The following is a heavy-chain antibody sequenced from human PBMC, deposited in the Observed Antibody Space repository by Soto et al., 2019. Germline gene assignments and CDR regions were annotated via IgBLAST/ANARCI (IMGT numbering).Heavy chain of an antibody. Sequence: EVQLVESGGGLVKPGGSLRLSCAASGFSFSDNSMKWVRQAPGKGLEWVSSISSTSTYIFYADSLKGRFTISRDNAKNSLYLQMNSLRAEDTAVYYCARQRDGQEGDYWGQGTLVTVSS. CDR1: GFSFSDNS. V-gene: IGHV3-21*01. D-gene: IGHD4-17*01. CDR3: ARQRDGQEGDY. CDR2: ISSTSTYI. J-gene: IGHJ4*02.